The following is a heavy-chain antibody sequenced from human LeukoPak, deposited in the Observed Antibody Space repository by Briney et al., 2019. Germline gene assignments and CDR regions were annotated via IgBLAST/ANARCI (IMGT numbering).Heavy chain of an antibody. CDR3: AKEGGYSGYDNYYYYYGMDV. J-gene: IGHJ6*02. V-gene: IGHV3-21*01. D-gene: IGHD5-12*01. Sequence: PGGSLRLSCAASGFTFSSYSMNWVRQAPGKGLEWVSSISSSSSYIYYADSVKGRFTISRDNAKNTLYLQMNSLRAEDTAVYYCAKEGGYSGYDNYYYYYGMDVWGQGTTVTVSS. CDR1: GFTFSSYS. CDR2: ISSSSSYI.